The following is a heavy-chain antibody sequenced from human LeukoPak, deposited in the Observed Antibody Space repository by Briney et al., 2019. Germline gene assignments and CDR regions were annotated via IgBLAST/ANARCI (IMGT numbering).Heavy chain of an antibody. CDR3: AREPTDCSGGGCYPGGWFDP. V-gene: IGHV3-21*01. Sequence: GGSLRLSYAASGFTFSSYSMNWVRQAPGKGLEWDSSISSSSSYIYYADSVKGRFTISRDNPKNSLYLQMNSLRAEDTAVYYCAREPTDCSGGGCYPGGWFDPWGQGTLVTVSS. CDR1: GFTFSSYS. D-gene: IGHD2-15*01. J-gene: IGHJ5*02. CDR2: ISSSSSYI.